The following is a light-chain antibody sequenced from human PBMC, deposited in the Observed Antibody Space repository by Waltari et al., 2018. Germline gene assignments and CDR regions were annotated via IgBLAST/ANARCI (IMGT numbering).Light chain of an antibody. J-gene: IGLJ1*01. CDR1: SSAVGGYNY. V-gene: IGLV2-11*01. CDR3: CSYAGSYNFV. CDR2: DVT. Sequence: QSALTQPRSVSGSPGQSVTISCTGTSSAVGGYNYVSWYQQHPGKAPKFMIYDVTKRPSGVPDRFSGSKSGNTASLTISGLQAEDEADYYCCSYAGSYNFVFGSGTTVTVL.